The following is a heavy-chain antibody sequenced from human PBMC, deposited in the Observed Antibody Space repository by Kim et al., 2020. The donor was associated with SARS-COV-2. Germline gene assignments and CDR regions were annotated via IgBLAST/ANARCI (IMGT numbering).Heavy chain of an antibody. CDR3: ARARITMIVVDAFDI. CDR2: IYYSGST. V-gene: IGHV4-31*03. D-gene: IGHD3-22*01. J-gene: IGHJ3*02. CDR1: GGSISSGGYY. Sequence: SETLSLTCTVSGGSISSGGYYWSWIRQHPGKGLEWIAYIYYSGSTYYNPSLKSRVTISVDTSKNQFSLKLSSVTAADTAVYYYARARITMIVVDAFDIWGQGTMVTVSS.